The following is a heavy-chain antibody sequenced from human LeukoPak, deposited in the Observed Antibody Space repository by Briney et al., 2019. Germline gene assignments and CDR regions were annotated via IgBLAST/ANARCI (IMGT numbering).Heavy chain of an antibody. Sequence: ASVKVSCKASGYTFTGYYIHWVRQAPGQGLKWMGWINPNSGGTNYAPKFQGKITMTRDTSIITAYMELSRLRSDDTAIYYCARDPAGPGGFNYWGQGTLVTVSS. CDR3: ARDPAGPGGFNY. D-gene: IGHD3-16*01. J-gene: IGHJ4*02. V-gene: IGHV1-2*02. CDR2: INPNSGGT. CDR1: GYTFTGYY.